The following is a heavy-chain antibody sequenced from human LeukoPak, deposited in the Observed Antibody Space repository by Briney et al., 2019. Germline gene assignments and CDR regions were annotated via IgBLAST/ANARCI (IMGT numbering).Heavy chain of an antibody. Sequence: GSLRLSCAASGFTFSSYSMNWVRQAPGKGLEWVSSISSSSSYIYYADSVKGRFTISRDNAKNSLYLQMNSLRAEDTALYYCAREGAGFCSTTSCDAMGFDYWGQGTLVTVSS. CDR2: ISSSSSYI. CDR1: GFTFSSYS. CDR3: AREGAGFCSTTSCDAMGFDY. D-gene: IGHD2-2*01. V-gene: IGHV3-21*04. J-gene: IGHJ4*02.